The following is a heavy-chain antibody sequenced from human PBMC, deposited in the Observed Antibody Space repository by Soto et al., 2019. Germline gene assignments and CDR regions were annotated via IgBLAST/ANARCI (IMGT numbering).Heavy chain of an antibody. D-gene: IGHD3-22*01. CDR2: IIPIFGTA. V-gene: IGHV1-69*13. Sequence: ASVKVSCKASGGTFSSYAISWVRQAPGQGLEWMGGIIPIFGTANYAQKFQGRVTITADESTSTAYMELRSLRSDDTAVYYCATDPYYYDSSGYYLDYWGQGTLVTVSS. CDR1: GGTFSSYA. CDR3: ATDPYYYDSSGYYLDY. J-gene: IGHJ4*02.